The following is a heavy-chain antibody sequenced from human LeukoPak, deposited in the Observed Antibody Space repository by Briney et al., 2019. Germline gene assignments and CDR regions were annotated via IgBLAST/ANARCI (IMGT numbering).Heavy chain of an antibody. CDR3: AKDPPHSDRSIYSDNS. V-gene: IGHV3-23*01. J-gene: IGHJ4*02. D-gene: IGHD3-22*01. CDR2: ISADGGDI. Sequence: GGSLRLSCAASGFIFSNYAMSWVRQAPGKGLEWVSVISADGGDIYYADSVNGRFTISRDNSKDTLHLQMDSLRAEDTAVYYCAKDPPHSDRSIYSDNSWGQGTLVTVSS. CDR1: GFIFSNYA.